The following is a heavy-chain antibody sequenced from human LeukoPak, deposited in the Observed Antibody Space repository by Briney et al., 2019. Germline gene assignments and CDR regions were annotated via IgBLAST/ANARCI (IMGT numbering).Heavy chain of an antibody. J-gene: IGHJ6*04. CDR3: AELGITMIGGV. D-gene: IGHD3-10*02. V-gene: IGHV3-53*01. CDR2: IYSGGST. Sequence: GGSLRLSCAASGFNVRSNYMNWVRQAPGKGLEWVSVIYSGGSTYYADSVKGRFTISRDNAKNSLYLQMNSLRAEDTAVYYCAELGITMIGGVWGKGTTVTISS. CDR1: GFNVRSNY.